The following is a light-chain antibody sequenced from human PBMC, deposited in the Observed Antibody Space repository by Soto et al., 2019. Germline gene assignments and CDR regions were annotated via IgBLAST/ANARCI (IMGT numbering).Light chain of an antibody. J-gene: IGKJ1*01. CDR1: QSVSSSY. CDR2: GAS. Sequence: EIVLTQSPGTLSLSPGERATLSCRASQSVSSSYLAWYQQQPGPAPRLLIYGASSRATGIPDRFSGSGSGTDFTLTISRLEPEDFAVYYCQQYGSSPWTFGQGTKVEIK. CDR3: QQYGSSPWT. V-gene: IGKV3-20*01.